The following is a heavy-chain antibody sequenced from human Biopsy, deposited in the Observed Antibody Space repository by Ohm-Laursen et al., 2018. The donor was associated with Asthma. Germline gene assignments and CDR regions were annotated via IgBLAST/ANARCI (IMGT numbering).Heavy chain of an antibody. J-gene: IGHJ4*02. CDR1: RYSFTDLS. Sequence: ASVKVSCKISRYSFTDLSMHWVRQAPGQGLEWMGGHDHEEGGTVNARRFQGRVTMTEDTSTDTAYMELSSLSSDDTAVYYCASDFPKDYVRYNFQFWGQGTLVTVSS. V-gene: IGHV1-24*01. CDR3: ASDFPKDYVRYNFQF. CDR2: HDHEEGGT. D-gene: IGHD4-17*01.